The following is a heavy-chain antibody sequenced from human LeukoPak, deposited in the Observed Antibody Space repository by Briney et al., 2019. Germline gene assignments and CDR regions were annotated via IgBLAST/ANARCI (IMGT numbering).Heavy chain of an antibody. V-gene: IGHV4-39*07. CDR2: IYYSGST. CDR1: GASIGSESYY. Sequence: PSETLSLTCTVSGASIGSESYYWGWVRQPPGKRLEWIGSIYYSGSTRSTPSLASRVTVSLDTSKNQFSLNSTSVTPADTGVYYCARISSALFHYWGRGILVTVSS. J-gene: IGHJ4*02. CDR3: ARISSALFHY.